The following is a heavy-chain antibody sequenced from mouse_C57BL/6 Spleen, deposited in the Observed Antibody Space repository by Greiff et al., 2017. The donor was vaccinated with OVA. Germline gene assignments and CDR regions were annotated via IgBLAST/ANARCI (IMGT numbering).Heavy chain of an antibody. J-gene: IGHJ1*03. V-gene: IGHV1-15*01. CDR2: IDPETGGT. Sequence: VQLQQSGAELVRPGASVTLSCKASGYTFTDYEMHWVKQTPVHGLEWIGAIDPETGGTAYNQKFKGKAILTADKSSSTAYMELRSLTSEDSAVYYGTRGPYYGSSYWYFDVWGTGTTVTVSS. CDR3: TRGPYYGSSYWYFDV. D-gene: IGHD1-1*01. CDR1: GYTFTDYE.